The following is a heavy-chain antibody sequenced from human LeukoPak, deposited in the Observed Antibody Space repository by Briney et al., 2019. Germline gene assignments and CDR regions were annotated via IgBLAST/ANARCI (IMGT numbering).Heavy chain of an antibody. Sequence: GASVKVSCKASGGTFISYAISWVRQAPGQGLEWMGGIIPIFGTANYAQKFQGRVTITADESTSTAYMELSSLRSEDTAVYYCARWGDGGNFPAPRHPKYYFDYWGQGTLVTVSS. CDR1: GGTFISYA. D-gene: IGHD4-23*01. V-gene: IGHV1-69*13. CDR3: ARWGDGGNFPAPRHPKYYFDY. CDR2: IIPIFGTA. J-gene: IGHJ4*02.